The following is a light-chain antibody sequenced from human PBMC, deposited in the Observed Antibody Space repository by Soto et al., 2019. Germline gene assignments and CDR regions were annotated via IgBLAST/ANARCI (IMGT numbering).Light chain of an antibody. V-gene: IGKV1D-8*03. CDR2: ATS. CDR1: QGISSY. CDR3: QQYGSSSWT. Sequence: VIWMTQSPSLLSASTGDRVTISCRMSQGISSYLAWYQQKPGQPPRLVMYATSSRATGIPARFSGSGSGTDFTLTISRLEPEDFAVYYCQQYGSSSWTFGQGTKVDIK. J-gene: IGKJ1*01.